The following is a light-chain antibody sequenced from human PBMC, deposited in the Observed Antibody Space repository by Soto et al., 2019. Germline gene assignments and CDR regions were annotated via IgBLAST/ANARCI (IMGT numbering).Light chain of an antibody. CDR3: TSYTSSITVV. J-gene: IGLJ2*01. Sequence: QSALTQPASVSGSPGQSITISCTGTSSDVGGYNYVSWYQQHPGMAPKLMIYEVSDRPPGVPNRFSGSKSGNTASLTISGLQAEDEADYYCTSYTSSITVVFGGGTKVTVL. CDR1: SSDVGGYNY. CDR2: EVS. V-gene: IGLV2-14*01.